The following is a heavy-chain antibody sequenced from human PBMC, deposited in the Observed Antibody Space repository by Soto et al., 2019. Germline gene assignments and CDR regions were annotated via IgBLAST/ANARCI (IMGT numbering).Heavy chain of an antibody. CDR1: GYTFTSYD. D-gene: IGHD6-13*01. J-gene: IGHJ3*02. Sequence: ASVKVSCKASGYTFTSYDINWVRQATGQGLEWMGWMNPNSGNTGYAQKFQGRVTMTRNNSISTAYMELSSLRSEDTSVYYCARGKAARLLRAFDIWGQGTMVTVSS. CDR3: ARGKAARLLRAFDI. V-gene: IGHV1-8*01. CDR2: MNPNSGNT.